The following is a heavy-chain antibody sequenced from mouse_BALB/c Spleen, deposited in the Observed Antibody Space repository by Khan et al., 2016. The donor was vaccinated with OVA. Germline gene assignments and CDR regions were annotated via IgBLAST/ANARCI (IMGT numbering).Heavy chain of an antibody. D-gene: IGHD1-1*01. CDR2: IYPGDGDT. CDR3: ARAYGYWYFDV. CDR1: GYAFSSYW. J-gene: IGHJ1*01. Sequence: QVQLQQSGVELVRPGSSVKISCKASGYAFSSYWMNWMKQRPGQGLEWIGQIYPGDGDTNDNGKFEGKATLTADKSSSTAYLQLSSLTSEDSAVYFCARAYGYWYFDVWGAGTTVTVSS. V-gene: IGHV1-80*01.